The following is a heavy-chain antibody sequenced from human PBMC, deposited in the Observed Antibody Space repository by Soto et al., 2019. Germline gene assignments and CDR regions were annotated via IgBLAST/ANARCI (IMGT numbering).Heavy chain of an antibody. CDR2: ISYSGDNT. CDR3: VKDRSTSDWYGYFDY. J-gene: IGHJ4*02. CDR1: GFTFSTYA. D-gene: IGHD6-19*01. Sequence: HPGGSLRLSCAASGFTFSTYAMSWVRQAPGRGLEWVSAISYSGDNTYYADSVKGRITISRDNSKNTLYLQMNSLRGEDTAVYYCVKDRSTSDWYGYFDYWGPGTLVTVSS. V-gene: IGHV3-23*01.